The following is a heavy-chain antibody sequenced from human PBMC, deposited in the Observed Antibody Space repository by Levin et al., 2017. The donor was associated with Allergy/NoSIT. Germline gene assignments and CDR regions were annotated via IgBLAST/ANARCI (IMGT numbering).Heavy chain of an antibody. D-gene: IGHD3-9*01. CDR1: GFTFGDYA. CDR2: IRSKAYGGTT. CDR3: TRSLLTGYYRNAFDI. J-gene: IGHJ3*02. V-gene: IGHV3-49*03. Sequence: QPGGSLRLSCTASGFTFGDYAMSWFRQAPGKGLEWVGFIRSKAYGGTTEYAASVKGRFTISRDDSKSIAYLQMNSLKTEDTAVYYCTRSLLTGYYRNAFDIWGQGTMVTVSS.